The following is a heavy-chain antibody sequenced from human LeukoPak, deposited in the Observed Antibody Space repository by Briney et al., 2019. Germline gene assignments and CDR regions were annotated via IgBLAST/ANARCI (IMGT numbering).Heavy chain of an antibody. Sequence: GGSLRLSCAASGFTFSSYAMHWVRQAPGKGLEYVSAISSNGGSTYYANSVKGRFTISRDNSKNTLYLQMGSLRAEDMAVYYCASSRAAGKAPDYYYGMDVWGQGTTVTVSS. V-gene: IGHV3-64*01. J-gene: IGHJ6*02. D-gene: IGHD6-13*01. CDR3: ASSRAAGKAPDYYYGMDV. CDR2: ISSNGGST. CDR1: GFTFSSYA.